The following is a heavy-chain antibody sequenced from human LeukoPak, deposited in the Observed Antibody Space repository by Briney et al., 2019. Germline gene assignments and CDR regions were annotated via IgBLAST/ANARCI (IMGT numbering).Heavy chain of an antibody. CDR1: GGSFSGYY. Sequence: SETLSLTCAVDGGSFSGYYWSWIRQPPGKGLEWSGEINHSGSTNYNPSLKSRVTISVDTSKNQFSLKLSPVTAADKAVYYCARGQIPITIFGVVIDYWGQGTLVTVSS. D-gene: IGHD3-3*01. V-gene: IGHV4-34*01. J-gene: IGHJ4*02. CDR2: INHSGST. CDR3: ARGQIPITIFGVVIDY.